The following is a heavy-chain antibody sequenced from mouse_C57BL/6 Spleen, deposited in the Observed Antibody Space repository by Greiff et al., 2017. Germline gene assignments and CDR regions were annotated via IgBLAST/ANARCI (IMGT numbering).Heavy chain of an antibody. V-gene: IGHV1-50*01. D-gene: IGHD4-1*01. CDR2: IDPSDSYT. J-gene: IGHJ3*01. CDR1: GYTFTSYW. CDR3: ARSLTGTNWFAY. Sequence: VQLQQPGAELVKPGASVKLSCKASGYTFTSYWMQWVKQRPGQGLEWIGEIDPSDSYTNYNQKFKGKATLTVDTSSSTAYMQLSSLTSEDSAVYYCARSLTGTNWFAYWGQGTLVTVSA.